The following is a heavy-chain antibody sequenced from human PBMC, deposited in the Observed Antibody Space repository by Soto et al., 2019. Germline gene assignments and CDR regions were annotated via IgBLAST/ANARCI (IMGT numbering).Heavy chain of an antibody. Sequence: GGSLRLSCAASGFTFSSYGMHWVRQAPGKGLEWVAVIWYDGSNKYYADSVKGRFTISRDNSKNTLYLQMNSLRAEDTAVYYCARSPLYYDFWSGYYAPPYYYYGMDVWGQGTTVTVSS. CDR1: GFTFSSYG. CDR2: IWYDGSNK. D-gene: IGHD3-3*01. V-gene: IGHV3-33*01. J-gene: IGHJ6*02. CDR3: ARSPLYYDFWSGYYAPPYYYYGMDV.